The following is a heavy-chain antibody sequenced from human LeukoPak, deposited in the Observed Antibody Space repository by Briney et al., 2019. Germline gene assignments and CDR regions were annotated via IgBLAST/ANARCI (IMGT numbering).Heavy chain of an antibody. CDR2: INHSGST. Sequence: PSETLSLTCTVSGGSISSSSYYWGWIRQPPGKGLEWIGEINHSGSTNYNPSLKSRVTISVDTSKNQFSLKLSSVTAADTAVYYCARTVTTPLFDYWGQGTLVTVSS. V-gene: IGHV4-39*07. J-gene: IGHJ4*02. CDR1: GGSISSSSYY. D-gene: IGHD4-17*01. CDR3: ARTVTTPLFDY.